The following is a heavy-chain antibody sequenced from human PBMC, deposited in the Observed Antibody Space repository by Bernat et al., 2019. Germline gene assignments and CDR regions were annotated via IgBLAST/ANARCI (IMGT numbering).Heavy chain of an antibody. CDR3: VKTEGWLVSRPPFDY. V-gene: IGHV3-30*18. CDR1: GFTFSSYG. J-gene: IGHJ4*02. Sequence: QVQLVESGGGVVQPGTSLRLSCAASGFTFSSYGMHWVRQAPGKGLEWVALISYDGRDKYYVASVKGRFTISRDNSKNTLYLQMNSLRDEDTAVYHCVKTEGWLVSRPPFDYWGQGTLVTVSS. D-gene: IGHD6-19*01. CDR2: ISYDGRDK.